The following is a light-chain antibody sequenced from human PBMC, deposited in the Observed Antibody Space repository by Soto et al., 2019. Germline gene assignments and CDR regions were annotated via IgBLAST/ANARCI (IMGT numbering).Light chain of an antibody. CDR3: QQYHSYPVT. J-gene: IGKJ4*01. V-gene: IGKV1-16*02. Sequence: DIQMTQSPSSLSASVGDTVTITCRASQGINDFLAWFQQKPGKAPKPLISAASSLQSGVPSKFSGSGSDRDITLTISSLQPEDSATYYCQQYHSYPVTFGGGTKVEIK. CDR1: QGINDF. CDR2: AAS.